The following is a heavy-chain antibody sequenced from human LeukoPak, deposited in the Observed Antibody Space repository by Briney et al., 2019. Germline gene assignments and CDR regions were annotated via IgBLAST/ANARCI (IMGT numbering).Heavy chain of an antibody. Sequence: ASVKVSCKASGYTFTSYGISWVRQAPGQGLEWMGWISAYNGNTNYAQKLQGRVIMTTDTSTSTAYMELRSVRSDDTAVYYCARDYSGSYFDWFDPWGQGTTVTVSS. D-gene: IGHD1-26*01. CDR2: ISAYNGNT. V-gene: IGHV1-18*01. J-gene: IGHJ5*01. CDR3: ARDYSGSYFDWFDP. CDR1: GYTFTSYG.